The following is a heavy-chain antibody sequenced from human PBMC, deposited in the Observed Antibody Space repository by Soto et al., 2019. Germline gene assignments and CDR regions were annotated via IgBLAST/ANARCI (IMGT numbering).Heavy chain of an antibody. CDR3: ARIGYYGSGSYPTIDMDV. V-gene: IGHV1-3*01. Sequence: QVQLVQSGAEVKKPGASVKVSCKASGYTFTSYAMHWVRQAPGQRLEWMGWINAGNGNTKYSQKFQGRVTITRDTSASTAYMELSSLRSEDTAVYYCARIGYYGSGSYPTIDMDVWGQGTTVTVSS. CDR2: INAGNGNT. J-gene: IGHJ6*02. CDR1: GYTFTSYA. D-gene: IGHD3-10*01.